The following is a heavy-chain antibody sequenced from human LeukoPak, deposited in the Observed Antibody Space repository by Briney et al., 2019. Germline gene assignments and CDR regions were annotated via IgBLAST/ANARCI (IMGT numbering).Heavy chain of an antibody. Sequence: SETLSLTCTVSGDSVTSSSYYWAWIRQPPGKGLEWIGNIYYTGGTTYNPSLKGRVTISGDTSKNQFSLQLNSVTAADTAVYYCAREALDGLVPAIHYWGQGTLVNVSS. CDR3: AREALDGLVPAIHY. J-gene: IGHJ4*02. V-gene: IGHV4-39*07. CDR1: GDSVTSSSYY. D-gene: IGHD2-15*01. CDR2: IYYTGGT.